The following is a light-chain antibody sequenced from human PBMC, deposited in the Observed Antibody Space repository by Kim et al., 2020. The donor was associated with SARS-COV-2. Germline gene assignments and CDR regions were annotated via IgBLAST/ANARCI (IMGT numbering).Light chain of an antibody. V-gene: IGKV1-5*03. J-gene: IGKJ2*03. CDR3: QQYNTNFYS. CDR2: KSS. Sequence: SASVGDRVTITCRASQSVSDWLAWYQHKAGEAPKLLIYKSSMLQTGVPSRFSGSGSGTEFTLTINSLQPDDFATYYCQQYNTNFYSFGQGTKLEI. CDR1: QSVSDW.